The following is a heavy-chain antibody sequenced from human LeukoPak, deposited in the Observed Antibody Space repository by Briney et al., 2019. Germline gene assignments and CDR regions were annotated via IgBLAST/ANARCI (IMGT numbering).Heavy chain of an antibody. CDR3: AKVLLWFGELSSPEGSYYFDP. J-gene: IGHJ4*02. D-gene: IGHD3-10*01. V-gene: IGHV3-23*01. CDR2: ISIRGGDT. CDR1: GFIFMNYA. Sequence: GGSLRLSCSASGFIFMNYAMSWVRPAPGGGVEWGSGISIRGGDTSYADSVNGRFPISRDHSKNTLYLHMNSLRAEDTAVYYCAKVLLWFGELSSPEGSYYFDPWGQGTLVTVSS.